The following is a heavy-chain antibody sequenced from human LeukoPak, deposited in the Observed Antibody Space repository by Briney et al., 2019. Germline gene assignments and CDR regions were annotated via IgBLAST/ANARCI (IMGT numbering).Heavy chain of an antibody. J-gene: IGHJ4*02. CDR3: VCSSSWPY. CDR2: ISYTGTYI. D-gene: IGHD6-13*01. CDR1: AFSLSAYN. Sequence: GGSLRLSCAASAFSLSAYNMNWVRQAPGKGLEWVSSISYTGTYIYYADSVKGRFTISRDNAQNSLYLQMNSLRAEDTTIYYCVCSSSWPYWGQGTLITVSS. V-gene: IGHV3-21*04.